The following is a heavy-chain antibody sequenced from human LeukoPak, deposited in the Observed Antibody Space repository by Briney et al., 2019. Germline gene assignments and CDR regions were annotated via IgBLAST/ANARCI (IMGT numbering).Heavy chain of an antibody. D-gene: IGHD3-22*01. CDR1: GFTFISYG. V-gene: IGHV1-18*01. J-gene: IGHJ5*01. CDR2: IGGYDGDR. Sequence: ASVQVSCKASGFTFISYGFSWVRQAPGQGLEWVGWIGGYDGDRHYAQNFQGRVTMTTDTSTSTAYMELRSLRSDDTAVYYCARDLCNFFDSSGYYNDFDSWGQGTLVTVSS. CDR3: ARDLCNFFDSSGYYNDFDS.